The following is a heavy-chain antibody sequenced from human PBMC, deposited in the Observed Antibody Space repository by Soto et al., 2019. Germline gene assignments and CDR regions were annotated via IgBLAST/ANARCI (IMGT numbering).Heavy chain of an antibody. V-gene: IGHV3-30*04. Sequence: QVQLVESGGGVVQPGRSLRLSCAASGFTLSTYAMHWVRQAPGRGLEWVAVISYDENYKFYEDSVKGRFTISRDNYKSTLYLQMTSLRAEDTAMYYCARDRPRHSNGWYAFYWGQGTLVTVSS. CDR3: ARDRPRHSNGWYAFY. D-gene: IGHD6-19*01. J-gene: IGHJ4*02. CDR1: GFTLSTYA. CDR2: ISYDENYK.